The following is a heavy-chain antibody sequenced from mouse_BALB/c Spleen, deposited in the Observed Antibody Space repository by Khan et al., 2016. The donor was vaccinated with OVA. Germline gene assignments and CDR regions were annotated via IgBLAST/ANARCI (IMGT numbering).Heavy chain of an antibody. D-gene: IGHD2-2*01. Sequence: LVESGPELMKPGASVKISCKASGYSFTSYYIHWIMQSHGKSLEWIGYIDPFSGGITYNQKFKGKATLTVDKSSSTAYIYFSNLTSEDSAVYYCTRHGYVAWFTYWGQGTLVTVSA. J-gene: IGHJ3*01. CDR3: TRHGYVAWFTY. CDR1: GYSFTSYY. CDR2: IDPFSGGI. V-gene: IGHV1S135*01.